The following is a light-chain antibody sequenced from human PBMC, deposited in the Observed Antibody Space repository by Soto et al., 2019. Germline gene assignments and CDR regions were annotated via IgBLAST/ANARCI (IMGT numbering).Light chain of an antibody. CDR2: SAS. V-gene: IGKV1-39*01. J-gene: IGKJ4*01. CDR1: QSISKY. Sequence: DIQMTQSPSSLSASVGDRVTITCRASQSISKYLNWYQQKPGKAPKLLMYSASSLLSGVPSRFSGTGSGTDFTLTISILQPEDFATYYCQQSNSVPFTFGGGTAVEIE. CDR3: QQSNSVPFT.